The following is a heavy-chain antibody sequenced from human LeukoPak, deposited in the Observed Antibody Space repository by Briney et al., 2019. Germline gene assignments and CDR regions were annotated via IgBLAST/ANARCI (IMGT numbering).Heavy chain of an antibody. V-gene: IGHV4-39*07. J-gene: IGHJ4*02. CDR2: IYYSGST. CDR3: GGYSSGWYG. Sequence: PSETLSLTCTVSGGSISSSSYYWGWIRQPPGKGLEWIGSIYYSGSTNYNPSLKSRVTISVDTSKNQFSLKLSSVTAADTAVYYCGGYSSGWYGWGQGTLVTVSS. D-gene: IGHD6-19*01. CDR1: GGSISSSSYY.